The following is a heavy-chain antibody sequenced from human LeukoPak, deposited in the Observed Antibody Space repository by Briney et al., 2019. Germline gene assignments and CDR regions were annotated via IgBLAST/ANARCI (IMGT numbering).Heavy chain of an antibody. CDR3: AREDPQTKVPEGMDV. CDR1: GGSISHYY. V-gene: IGHV4-59*01. J-gene: IGHJ6*02. D-gene: IGHD4/OR15-4a*01. Sequence: SETLSLTCTVSGGSISHYYWSWIRQPPGKGPEWIGYIYYTGTTNYNPSLKSRVTISVDTSKNQFSLKLNSATAADTAVYYCAREDPQTKVPEGMDVWGQGTTVTVSS. CDR2: IYYTGTT.